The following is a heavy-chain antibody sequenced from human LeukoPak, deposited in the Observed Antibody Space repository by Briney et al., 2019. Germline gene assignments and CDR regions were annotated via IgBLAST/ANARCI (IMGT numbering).Heavy chain of an antibody. CDR1: GYTFTSYG. Sequence: ASVKVSCKASGYTFTSYGISWVRQAPGQGLEWMGWISAYNGNTNYAQKLQGRVTMTTDTSTSTAYMELRSLRSDDTAVYYCARVLPIRGFVEVPAVRNNWFDPWGQGTLVTVSS. J-gene: IGHJ5*02. CDR3: ARVLPIRGFVEVPAVRNNWFDP. CDR2: ISAYNGNT. D-gene: IGHD2-2*01. V-gene: IGHV1-18*01.